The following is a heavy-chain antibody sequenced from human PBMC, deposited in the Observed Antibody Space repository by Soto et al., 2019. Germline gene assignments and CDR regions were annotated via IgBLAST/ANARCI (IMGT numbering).Heavy chain of an antibody. CDR1: GYTFTTYD. J-gene: IGHJ4*02. CDR3: TRNRRETGEVDF. D-gene: IGHD7-27*01. Sequence: QVQLVQSGAEVRKPGASVKVSCKASGYTFTTYDINWLRQARGQGLEWMGWMNPDSGTTGYAQTFQGRVTLTRDTSMNTAYMELSRLTYDDTAVYYCTRNRRETGEVDFWGQGTLVTVFS. V-gene: IGHV1-8*01. CDR2: MNPDSGTT.